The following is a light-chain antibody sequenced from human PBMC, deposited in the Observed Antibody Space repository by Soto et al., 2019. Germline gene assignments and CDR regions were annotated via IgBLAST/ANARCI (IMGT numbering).Light chain of an antibody. J-gene: IGKJ3*01. V-gene: IGKV3-15*01. CDR2: GAS. Sequence: EIVMTQSPATLSVSPGERANLSCRASQNIRTNLAWYQQRPGQAPRLLIYGASTRATGIPARFSGSGSGTEFTLTISSLQSEDFAVYYCQQYNNWPPVTFGPGTKVDIK. CDR1: QNIRTN. CDR3: QQYNNWPPVT.